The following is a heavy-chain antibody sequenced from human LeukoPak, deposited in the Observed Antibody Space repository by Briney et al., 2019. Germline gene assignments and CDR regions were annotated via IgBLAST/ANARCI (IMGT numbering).Heavy chain of an antibody. CDR1: GLNFDDSA. CDR2: ISADGGST. Sequence: GGSLRLSCVASGLNFDDSAMHWGRQAPGKGLEWVSLISADGGSTFSADSVKGRFSISRDNSKNSLYLQMNSLRSEDTAMYYCAKESGKFDYWGQGTLVAVSS. CDR3: AKESGKFDY. V-gene: IGHV3-43*02. J-gene: IGHJ4*02.